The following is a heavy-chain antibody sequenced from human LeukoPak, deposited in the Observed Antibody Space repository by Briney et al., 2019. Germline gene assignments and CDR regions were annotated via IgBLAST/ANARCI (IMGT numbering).Heavy chain of an antibody. CDR1: GFPFSSYP. Sequence: PGGSLRLSCAASGFPFSSYPMTWVRQAPGKGLEWVSSISSSSSYIYYADSVKGRFTISRDNAKNSLYLQMNSLRAEDTAVYYCARGSLGGDCFCWGQGTLVTVSS. V-gene: IGHV3-21*01. D-gene: IGHD2-21*02. J-gene: IGHJ4*02. CDR2: ISSSSSYI. CDR3: ARGSLGGDCFC.